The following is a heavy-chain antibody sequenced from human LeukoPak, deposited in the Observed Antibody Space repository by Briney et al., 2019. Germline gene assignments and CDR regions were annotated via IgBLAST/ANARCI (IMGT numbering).Heavy chain of an antibody. CDR2: FDPEDGVL. V-gene: IGHV1-24*01. J-gene: IGHJ3*02. CDR3: TTARFGELLFEVDAFDI. D-gene: IGHD3-10*01. Sequence: ASVMVSCKVSGYTLTELSMHWVRQAPGKGRGCMGGFDPEDGVLIYAQKFQGRVTMTEAKSTDPAYMELSSLISEDTTVYHCTTARFGELLFEVDAFDIWGQGTMVTVSS. CDR1: GYTLTELS.